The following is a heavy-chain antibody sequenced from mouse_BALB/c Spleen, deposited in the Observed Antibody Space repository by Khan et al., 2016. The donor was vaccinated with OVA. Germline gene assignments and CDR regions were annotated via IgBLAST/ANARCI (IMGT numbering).Heavy chain of an antibody. CDR3: ARLAYYYDSEGFAY. J-gene: IGHJ3*01. Sequence: EVELVESGGDLVKPEGSLNLSCAASGFTFSTYGMSWVRQTPYKRLEWVATISSGGSYTYYPDSVQGRFTISRDIAKNTLYLQMSSLKSEDTAMFYCARLAYYYDSEGFAYWGQGTLVTVSA. V-gene: IGHV5-6*01. CDR2: ISSGGSYT. CDR1: GFTFSTYG. D-gene: IGHD1-1*01.